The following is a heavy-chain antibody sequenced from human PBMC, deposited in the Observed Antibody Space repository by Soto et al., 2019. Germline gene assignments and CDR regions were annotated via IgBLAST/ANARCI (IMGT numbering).Heavy chain of an antibody. J-gene: IGHJ4*02. CDR2: ISYDGSNK. Sequence: QVQLVESGGGVVQPGRSLRLSCAASGFTFSSYAMHWVRQAPGKGLEWVAVISYDGSNKYYADSVKGRFTISRDNSKNTLYLQMTRLRAEDTAVYYCARDPMGRYYGSGSYYFDSWGQGTLVTVSS. CDR1: GFTFSSYA. CDR3: ARDPMGRYYGSGSYYFDS. D-gene: IGHD3-10*01. V-gene: IGHV3-30-3*01.